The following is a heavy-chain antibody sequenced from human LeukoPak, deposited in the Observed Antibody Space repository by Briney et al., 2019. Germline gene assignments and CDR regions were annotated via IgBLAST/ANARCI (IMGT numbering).Heavy chain of an antibody. D-gene: IGHD3-22*01. J-gene: IGHJ4*02. V-gene: IGHV4-59*12. Sequence: SETLSLTCTVSGGSISSYYWSWIRQPPGKGLEWIGYIYYSGSTNYNPSLKSRVTISEDTSKNQFSLKLSSVTAADTAVYYCAREGSGYYPDYWGQGTLVTVSS. CDR2: IYYSGST. CDR3: AREGSGYYPDY. CDR1: GGSISSYY.